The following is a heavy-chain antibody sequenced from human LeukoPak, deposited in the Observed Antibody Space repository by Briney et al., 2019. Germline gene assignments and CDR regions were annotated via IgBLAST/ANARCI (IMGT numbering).Heavy chain of an antibody. CDR3: ATYRQVLLPFES. CDR1: GFTFSSYE. V-gene: IGHV3-23*01. D-gene: IGHD2-8*02. Sequence: GGSLRLSCAASGFTFSSYEMNWVRQAPGKGLEWVSSIFPSGGEIHYADSVRGRFTISRDNSKSTLSLQMNSLRAEDTAIYYCATYRQVLLPFESWGQGTLVTVSS. CDR2: IFPSGGEI. J-gene: IGHJ4*02.